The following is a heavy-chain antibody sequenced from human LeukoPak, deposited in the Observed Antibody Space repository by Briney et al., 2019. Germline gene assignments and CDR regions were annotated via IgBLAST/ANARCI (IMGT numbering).Heavy chain of an antibody. CDR3: AREGSGYSGYELSYFDY. CDR2: ISYDGSNK. D-gene: IGHD5-12*01. V-gene: IGHV3-30*01. J-gene: IGHJ4*02. CDR1: GFTFSSYA. Sequence: GGSLRLSCAASGFTFSSYAMHWVRQAPGKGLEWVAVISYDGSNKYYADSVKGRFTISRDNSKNTLYLQMNSLRAEDTAVYYCAREGSGYSGYELSYFDYWGQGTLVTVSS.